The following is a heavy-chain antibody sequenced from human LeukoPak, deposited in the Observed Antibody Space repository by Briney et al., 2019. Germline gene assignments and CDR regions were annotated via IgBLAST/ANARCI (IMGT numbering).Heavy chain of an antibody. CDR1: AGSISSYY. Sequence: SETLSLTCTVSAGSISSYYWSWIRQPPGKGLEWIGYIYYIGSTNYNPSLKSRVTISVDASKNQFSLKLSSVTAADTAVYYCARGGADIVVVVAATPDVYFDYWGQGTLVTVSS. CDR3: ARGGADIVVVVAATPDVYFDY. J-gene: IGHJ4*02. CDR2: IYYIGST. V-gene: IGHV4-59*01. D-gene: IGHD2-15*01.